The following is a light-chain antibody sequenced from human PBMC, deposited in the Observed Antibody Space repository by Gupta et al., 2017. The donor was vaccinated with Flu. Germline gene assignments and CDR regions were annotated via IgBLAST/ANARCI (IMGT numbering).Light chain of an antibody. CDR2: GAS. CDR1: QSVSTN. CDR3: QQYNNWPRT. V-gene: IGKV3-15*01. J-gene: IGKJ1*01. Sequence: EIVMTQSPATLSVSPGERATLSCRASQSVSTNLVWYQQKPGQAPRLLIYGASTRATGIPARFSGSGSGTEFTLSISILQSEDFALYYCQQYNNWPRTFGQGTKVEI.